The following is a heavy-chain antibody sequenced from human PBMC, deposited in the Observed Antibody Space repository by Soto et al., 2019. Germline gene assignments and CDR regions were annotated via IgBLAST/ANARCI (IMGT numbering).Heavy chain of an antibody. Sequence: GGSLRLSCSASGFTFSEYSMHWVRQAPGKGLQYVSIISSDGDITYYADSVKGRFTISRDNSKNTLYLQMNSLRPEDTAVYYCVKVSTFYDILTGYYSTNFFDPWGQGTLVTVSS. D-gene: IGHD3-9*01. CDR2: ISSDGDIT. CDR3: VKVSTFYDILTGYYSTNFFDP. J-gene: IGHJ5*02. CDR1: GFTFSEYS. V-gene: IGHV3-64D*06.